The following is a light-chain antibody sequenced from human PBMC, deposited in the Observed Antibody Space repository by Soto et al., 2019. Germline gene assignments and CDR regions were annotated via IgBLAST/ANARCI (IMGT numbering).Light chain of an antibody. Sequence: QSALTQPASVSGSPGQSITISCTGTSSNVGSYKLVSWYQQHPGKAPKLMIFEVNNRPSGVSRRFSGSKAGNTASLTISGLLEDDEADYFCASFRSGTILVFGSGTKLTVL. CDR3: ASFRSGTILV. CDR2: EVN. CDR1: SSNVGSYKL. J-gene: IGLJ1*01. V-gene: IGLV2-14*02.